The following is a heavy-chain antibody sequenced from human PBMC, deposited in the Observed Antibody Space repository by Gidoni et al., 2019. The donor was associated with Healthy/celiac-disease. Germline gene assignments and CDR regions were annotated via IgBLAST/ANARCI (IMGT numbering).Heavy chain of an antibody. Sequence: EVQLLESGGGLVQPGGSLRLSCAASGFTFSSYAMSWVRQAPGKGLVWVSAISGSGGSTYYADSVKGRFTISRDNSKNTLYLQMNSLRAEDTAVYYCAKDLSRVTTSDYWGQGTLVTVSS. J-gene: IGHJ4*02. CDR2: ISGSGGST. V-gene: IGHV3-23*01. D-gene: IGHD4-17*01. CDR1: GFTFSSYA. CDR3: AKDLSRVTTSDY.